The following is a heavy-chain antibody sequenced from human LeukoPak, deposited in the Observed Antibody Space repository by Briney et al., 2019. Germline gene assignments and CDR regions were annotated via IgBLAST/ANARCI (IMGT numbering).Heavy chain of an antibody. CDR2: ISYSGNS. CDR1: GGSISSGSSY. Sequence: MSSETLSLTCTVSGGSISSGSSYWGWIRQPPGKGLEWIGSISYSGNSYYNPSLKSRVTISVDTSKNHFSLKLTSVTAADTAVYYCARLRRNDCGSPSCYIDYWGQGTLVTVSS. CDR3: ARLRRNDCGSPSCYIDY. J-gene: IGHJ4*02. D-gene: IGHD2-2*02. V-gene: IGHV4-39*02.